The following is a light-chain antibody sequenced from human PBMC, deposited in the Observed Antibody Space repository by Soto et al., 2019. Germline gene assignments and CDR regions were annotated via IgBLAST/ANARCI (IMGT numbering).Light chain of an antibody. J-gene: IGKJ1*01. Sequence: DIQMTQSPSTLSASVGDRVTITCRASQSISSWLAWYQQKPGKAPKLLIYKASSLESGVPSRFSGSGSGTEFTLTISSLQPDYFSTYYCQQYNSYPWTFGQGTKVEIK. V-gene: IGKV1-5*03. CDR2: KAS. CDR3: QQYNSYPWT. CDR1: QSISSW.